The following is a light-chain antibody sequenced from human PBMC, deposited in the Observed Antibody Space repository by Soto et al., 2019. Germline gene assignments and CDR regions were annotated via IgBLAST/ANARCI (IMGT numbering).Light chain of an antibody. J-gene: IGLJ1*01. CDR1: SSDVGAYNY. CDR2: DVS. V-gene: IGLV2-11*01. CDR3: CSYAGTYSYV. Sequence: ALTQPRSVSGSPGQSVTISCTGTSSDVGAYNYVSWYQQHSGKAPKFMIYDVSKRPSGVPDRFSGSKSGNTASLTISGLQAEDEADYYCCSYAGTYSYVFGTGTKVTVL.